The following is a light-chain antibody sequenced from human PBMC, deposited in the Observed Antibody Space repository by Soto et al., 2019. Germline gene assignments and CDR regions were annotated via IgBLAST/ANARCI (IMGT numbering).Light chain of an antibody. Sequence: AIHLTQSPSSLSASVGDRVTITCRASQGISSALAWYQHKPGRPPRVLIHDASSLQSGVPSRFSGSESGTDCTLTISSLQPEDSATYYCQQLNSYPFTFGQGTRLEIK. J-gene: IGKJ5*01. CDR1: QGISSA. CDR3: QQLNSYPFT. V-gene: IGKV1-13*02. CDR2: DAS.